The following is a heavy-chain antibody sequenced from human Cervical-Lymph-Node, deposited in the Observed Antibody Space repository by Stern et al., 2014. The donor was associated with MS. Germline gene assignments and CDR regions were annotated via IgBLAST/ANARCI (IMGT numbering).Heavy chain of an antibody. Sequence: QVQLQESGPGLVKPSETLSLTCTVSGGSISSISYYWSWIRQAPGKGLEWIGSVYYSGSTYYNPSLNRRVFISVDTTKKQYSLKMSSVNAADTAVYYCARWGGRGVGFWGQGTLVTVSS. V-gene: IGHV4-39*01. CDR2: VYYSGST. J-gene: IGHJ4*02. CDR3: ARWGGRGVGF. CDR1: GGSISSISYY. D-gene: IGHD1-26*01.